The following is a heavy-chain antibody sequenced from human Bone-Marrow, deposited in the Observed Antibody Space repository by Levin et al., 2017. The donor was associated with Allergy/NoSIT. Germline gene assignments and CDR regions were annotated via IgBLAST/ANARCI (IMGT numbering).Heavy chain of an antibody. J-gene: IGHJ4*02. CDR2: ISYDGSEK. CDR3: GKQIGGYDLGHD. D-gene: IGHD5-12*01. Sequence: GGSLRLSCAASGFSFSRFGMHWVRQAPGKGLEWVAIISYDGSEKYYVDSVKGRATISRDNSKSTLYLQLNSLRAEDTAVYYCGKQIGGYDLGHDWGQGTLVTVSS. CDR1: GFSFSRFG. V-gene: IGHV3-30*18.